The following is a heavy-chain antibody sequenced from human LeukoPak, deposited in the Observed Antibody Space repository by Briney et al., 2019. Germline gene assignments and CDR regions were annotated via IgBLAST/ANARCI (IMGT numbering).Heavy chain of an antibody. D-gene: IGHD5-18*01. J-gene: IGHJ6*03. CDR3: ARGGDTAMAPHHYYYYYYMDV. CDR2: IYYSGST. V-gene: IGHV4-59*01. Sequence: KPSETLSLTCTVSGGSISSYYWSWIRQPPGKGLEWIGYIYYSGSTNYNPSLKSRVTISVDTSKNQFSLKLSSVTAADTAVYYCARGGDTAMAPHHYYYYYYMDVWGKGTTVTVSS. CDR1: GGSISSYY.